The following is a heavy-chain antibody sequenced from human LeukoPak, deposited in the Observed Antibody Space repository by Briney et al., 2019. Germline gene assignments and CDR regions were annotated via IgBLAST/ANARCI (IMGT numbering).Heavy chain of an antibody. CDR1: GYTFTGYY. V-gene: IGHV1-18*04. CDR3: ARAEKPNWGNYYYYCMDV. CDR2: ISAYSGNT. J-gene: IGHJ6*03. D-gene: IGHD7-27*01. Sequence: ASVKVSCKASGYTFTGYYMHWVRQAPGQGLEWMGWISAYSGNTHYAQKFQGRVTMTTDTSTTTAYIELRGLRSDDTAVYYCARAEKPNWGNYYYYCMDVWGKGTTVTVSS.